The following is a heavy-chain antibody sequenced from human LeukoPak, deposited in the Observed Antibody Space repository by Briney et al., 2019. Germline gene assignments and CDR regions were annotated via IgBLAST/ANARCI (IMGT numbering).Heavy chain of an antibody. D-gene: IGHD3-3*01. CDR3: ARVRGGSDY. CDR2: INPSGGST. J-gene: IGHJ4*02. V-gene: IGHV1-46*01. CDR1: GYTFTSYY. Sequence: ASVKVSCKASGYTFTSYYMHWVRQAPGQGLEWMGIINPSGGSTSYAQKLQGRVTMTTDTSTSTAYMELRSLRSDDTAVYYCARVRGGSDYWGQGTLVTVSS.